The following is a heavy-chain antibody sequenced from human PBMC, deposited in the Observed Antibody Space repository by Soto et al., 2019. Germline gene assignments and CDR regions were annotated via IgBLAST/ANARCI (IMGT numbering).Heavy chain of an antibody. D-gene: IGHD2-21*02. CDR2: IGAYNGNT. CDR1: GYTFTSYG. V-gene: IGHV1-18*01. J-gene: IGHJ4*02. Sequence: GASVKVSCKASGYTFTSYGISRVRQAPGQGLEWMGWIGAYNGNTNYAQKLQGRVTMTTDTSTSTAYMELRSLRSDDTAVYYCARDDRLWTAYCGGDCYSRYYFDYWGQGTLVTVSS. CDR3: ARDDRLWTAYCGGDCYSRYYFDY.